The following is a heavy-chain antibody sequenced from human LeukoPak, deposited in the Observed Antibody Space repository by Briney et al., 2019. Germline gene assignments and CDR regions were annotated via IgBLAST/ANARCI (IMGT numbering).Heavy chain of an antibody. D-gene: IGHD6-13*01. J-gene: IGHJ4*02. CDR2: ISSSSTYI. V-gene: IGHV3-21*01. CDR1: GFTFSSYS. Sequence: GGSLRLSCAASGFTFSSYSMNWVRQAPGKGLEWVSSISSSSTYIYYADSVKGRFTISRDNAKNSLHLQMNSLRAEDTAVYYCARAPGYRSFLDYWGQGTLVIVSS. CDR3: ARAPGYRSFLDY.